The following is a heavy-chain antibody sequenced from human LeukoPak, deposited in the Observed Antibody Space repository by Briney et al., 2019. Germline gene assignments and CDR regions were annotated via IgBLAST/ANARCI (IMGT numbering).Heavy chain of an antibody. V-gene: IGHV5-51*01. D-gene: IGHD6-19*01. J-gene: IGHJ3*01. CDR2: IYPGDPDT. Sequence: GESLKISCKGSGYSFTSYWIGWVRQMPGKGLEWMGIIYPGDPDTRYSPSFQGQVTISADKSISTAYLQWSSLKASDTAMYYCARPYSSGFDAFDVWGQGTMVTVSS. CDR3: ARPYSSGFDAFDV. CDR1: GYSFTSYW.